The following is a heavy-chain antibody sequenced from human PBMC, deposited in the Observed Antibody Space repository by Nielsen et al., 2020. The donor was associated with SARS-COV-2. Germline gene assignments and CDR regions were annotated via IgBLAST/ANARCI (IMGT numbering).Heavy chain of an antibody. Sequence: SETLSLTCAVSGGSVSSNDWWTWVRQSPGKGLEWIGEVSHSGSINYNPSVKSRVTISVDKSKNQFSLKLNSVTAADTAVYYCARVGNDFWSGYYNFDTWGQGTLVTVSS. J-gene: IGHJ5*02. CDR3: ARVGNDFWSGYYNFDT. CDR2: VSHSGSI. V-gene: IGHV4-4*02. CDR1: GGSVSSNDW. D-gene: IGHD3-3*01.